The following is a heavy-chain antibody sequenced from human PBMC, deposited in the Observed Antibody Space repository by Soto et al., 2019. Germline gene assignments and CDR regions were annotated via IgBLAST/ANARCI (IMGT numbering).Heavy chain of an antibody. J-gene: IGHJ5*01. D-gene: IGHD2-15*01. V-gene: IGHV3-48*01. CDR2: ISSSSSTI. CDR3: ARDNLYFSGSSCYTGGDDGFGISAQAIMGSVHS. Sequence: GKGLEWVSYISSSSSTIFYSDSVKGRFTISRDNAKNSLYLQMDGLKTEDTAVYYCARDNLYFSGSSCYTGGDDGFGISAQAIMGSVHS.